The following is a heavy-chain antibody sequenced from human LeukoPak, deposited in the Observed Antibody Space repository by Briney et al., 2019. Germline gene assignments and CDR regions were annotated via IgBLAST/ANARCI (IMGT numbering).Heavy chain of an antibody. V-gene: IGHV1-69*06. Sequence: ASVKVSCEVSGGTFSSYAISWVRQAPGQGLEWMGGIIPIFGTANYAQKFQGRVTITADKSTSTAYMELSSLRSEDTAVYYCARRGLRGHYFDYWGQGTLVTVSS. CDR1: GGTFSSYA. D-gene: IGHD2-8*01. CDR2: IIPIFGTA. CDR3: ARRGLRGHYFDY. J-gene: IGHJ4*02.